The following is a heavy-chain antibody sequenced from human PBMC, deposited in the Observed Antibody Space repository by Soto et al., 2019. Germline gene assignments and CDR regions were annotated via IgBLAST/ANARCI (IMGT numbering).Heavy chain of an antibody. J-gene: IGHJ6*02. CDR1: GYTFTSFG. V-gene: IGHV1-18*01. CDR3: ARPVDYYYYDMDV. CDR2: ISAYNGDT. Sequence: QVQLVQSGAEVKKPGASVKVSCTASGYTFTSFGINWVRQAPGQGLEWMGWISAYNGDTNYAQKLQGRVTMTTDTSTTTAYMELRSLRSDDTAVYYCARPVDYYYYDMDVWGQGTTVTVSS.